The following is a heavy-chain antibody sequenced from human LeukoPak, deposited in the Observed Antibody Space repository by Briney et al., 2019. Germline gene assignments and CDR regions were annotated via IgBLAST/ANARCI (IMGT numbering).Heavy chain of an antibody. Sequence: PGGSLRLSCAASGFTFSSYAMSWVRQAPGKGLEWVSAISGSGGSTYYADSVKGRFTISRDNSKNTLYLQMNSLRVEDTAVYYCAKGTYSDHPHYMDVWGKGTTVTVSS. CDR2: ISGSGGST. V-gene: IGHV3-23*01. CDR3: AKGTYSDHPHYMDV. J-gene: IGHJ6*03. CDR1: GFTFSSYA. D-gene: IGHD4-17*01.